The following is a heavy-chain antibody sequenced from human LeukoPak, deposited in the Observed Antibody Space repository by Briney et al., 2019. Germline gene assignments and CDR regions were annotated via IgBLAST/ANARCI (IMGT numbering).Heavy chain of an antibody. D-gene: IGHD2-21*02. CDR3: ARATTAAYCGGDRYSGTDY. V-gene: IGHV1-2*06. CDR1: GYTFTGYY. J-gene: IGHJ4*02. Sequence: ASVKVSCKASGYTFTGYYMHWVRQAPGQGLEWMGRINPNSGGTNYAQKFQGRVTMTRDTSISTAYMELSRLRSDDTAVYYCARATTAAYCGGDRYSGTDYWGQGTLVTVSS. CDR2: INPNSGGT.